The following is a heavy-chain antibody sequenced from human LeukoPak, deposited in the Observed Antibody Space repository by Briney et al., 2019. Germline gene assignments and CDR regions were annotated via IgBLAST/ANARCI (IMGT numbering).Heavy chain of an antibody. Sequence: TSGTLSLTCAVSGGSISSINWWSWVRQRPGKGLEWIGEIYHSGSTNYNPSLKSRVTISVDKSKNQFSLKLTSVTAADTAAYYCARQGDSGWYYFDYWGQGTLVTVSS. CDR1: GGSISSINW. D-gene: IGHD6-19*01. CDR3: ARQGDSGWYYFDY. CDR2: IYHSGST. V-gene: IGHV4-4*02. J-gene: IGHJ4*02.